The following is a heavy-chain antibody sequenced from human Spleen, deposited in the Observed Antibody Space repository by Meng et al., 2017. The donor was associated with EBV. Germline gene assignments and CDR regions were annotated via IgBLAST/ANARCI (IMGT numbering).Heavy chain of an antibody. J-gene: IGHJ4*02. CDR3: ARDRGNGWPDFDF. D-gene: IGHD2-8*01. CDR2: ISNTGNTM. CDR1: GFNFSDYY. V-gene: IGHV3-11*01. Sequence: QVQLVESGGXVVKPGGSXRLSCAASGFNFSDYYMSWIRQTPGKGLEWLSYISNTGNTMYYADSVKGRFTSSRDNAKKSLYLEMNSLRAEDTAVYYCARDRGNGWPDFDFWGQGTLVTVSS.